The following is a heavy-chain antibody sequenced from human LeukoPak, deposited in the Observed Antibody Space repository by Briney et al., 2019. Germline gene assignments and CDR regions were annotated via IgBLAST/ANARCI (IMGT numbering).Heavy chain of an antibody. CDR3: ARAYCSSTSCYLYYYMDV. J-gene: IGHJ6*03. CDR1: GYTFTSYD. V-gene: IGHV1-8*01. D-gene: IGHD2-2*01. Sequence: ASVKVSCKASGYTFTSYDINWVRQATGQGLEWMGWMNPNSGNTGYAQKFQGRVTMTRNTSISTAYMELSSLRSEDTAVYYCARAYCSSTSCYLYYYMDVWGKGTTATVSS. CDR2: MNPNSGNT.